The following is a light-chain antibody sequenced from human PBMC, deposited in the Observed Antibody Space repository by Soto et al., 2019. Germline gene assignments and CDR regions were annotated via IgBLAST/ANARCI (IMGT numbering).Light chain of an antibody. V-gene: IGKV3D-15*01. CDR1: ERLSSVY. Sequence: DIVLTQSPGTLSLSPGERATLSCRASERLSSVYLAWYQQRPGQPPRLLIYGASNRATGIPDRFSGSGSGTEFTLTINSLQSEDFAVYYCQRYNRWPLSFGGGTKVDIK. J-gene: IGKJ4*01. CDR3: QRYNRWPLS. CDR2: GAS.